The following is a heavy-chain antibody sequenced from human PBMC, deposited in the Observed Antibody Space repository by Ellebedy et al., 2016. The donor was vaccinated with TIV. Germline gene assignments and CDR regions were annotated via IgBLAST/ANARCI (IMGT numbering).Heavy chain of an antibody. CDR2: IRSSTNSI. D-gene: IGHD2-8*01. Sequence: GGSLRLSXAASGFIFSTYSMNWVRQAPGKGLEWVAFIRSSTNSISYADSVKGRFTISRDDAENSLYLQMNSLRDEDTAVYYCARDGVWGGDYWGQGTVVNVSS. CDR3: ARDGVWGGDY. V-gene: IGHV3-48*02. J-gene: IGHJ4*02. CDR1: GFIFSTYS.